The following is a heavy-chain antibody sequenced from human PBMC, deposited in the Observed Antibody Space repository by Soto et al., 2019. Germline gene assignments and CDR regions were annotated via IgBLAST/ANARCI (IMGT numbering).Heavy chain of an antibody. V-gene: IGHV3-23*01. Sequence: EVQLLESGGGLVQPGGSLRLSCAASGFTFSSYAMSWVRQAPGKGLEWASAISGSGGSTYYADSVKGRFTISRDNSKNTLYLQMNSLRAEDTAVYYCAKDGYCGGDCYDAFDIWGQGTMVTVSS. CDR3: AKDGYCGGDCYDAFDI. CDR1: GFTFSSYA. J-gene: IGHJ3*02. D-gene: IGHD2-21*02. CDR2: ISGSGGST.